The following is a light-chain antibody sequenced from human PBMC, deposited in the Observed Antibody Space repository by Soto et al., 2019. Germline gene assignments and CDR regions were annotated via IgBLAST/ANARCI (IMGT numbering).Light chain of an antibody. V-gene: IGKV1-5*03. CDR3: QKYIISPT. Sequence: DIQMTQSPSTLSASVGDRVTITCRASQSISSWLAWYQQKPGKAPKLLIYKASSLESGVPSRFSGSGSGTEFTLPISSLQPVDLATNYGQKYIISPTFGKGPKLKIK. J-gene: IGKJ1*01. CDR2: KAS. CDR1: QSISSW.